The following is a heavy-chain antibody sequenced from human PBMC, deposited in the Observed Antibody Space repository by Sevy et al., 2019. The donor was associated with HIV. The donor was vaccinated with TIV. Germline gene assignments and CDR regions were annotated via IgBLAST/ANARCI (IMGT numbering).Heavy chain of an antibody. V-gene: IGHV4-39*01. CDR2: IYYSGST. Sequence: SETLSLTCTVSGGSISSSSYYWGWIRQPPGKGLEWIGSIYYSGSTYYNPSLKSRVTISVDTSKIQFSLKLSSGTAADTAVYYCARPSGGYYGSGSYRGGYWFDPWGQGTLVTVSS. D-gene: IGHD3-10*01. CDR1: GGSISSSSYY. J-gene: IGHJ5*02. CDR3: ARPSGGYYGSGSYRGGYWFDP.